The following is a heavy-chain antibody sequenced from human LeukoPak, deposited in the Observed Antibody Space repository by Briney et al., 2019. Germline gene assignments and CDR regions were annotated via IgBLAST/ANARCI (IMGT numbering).Heavy chain of an antibody. CDR1: GYSFTNYW. Sequence: GESLKISCKGSGYSFTNYWIGWLRQMPGKGLEFMGIMYPGDSDIRYSPSFQGQVTISADKSISTAYLQWSGLKASDTAMYYCARGTLTTLAYWGQGTLVTVSS. D-gene: IGHD4-23*01. J-gene: IGHJ4*02. CDR3: ARGTLTTLAY. V-gene: IGHV5-51*01. CDR2: MYPGDSDI.